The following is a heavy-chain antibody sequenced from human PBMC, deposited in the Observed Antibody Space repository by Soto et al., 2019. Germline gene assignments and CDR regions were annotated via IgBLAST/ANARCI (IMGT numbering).Heavy chain of an antibody. J-gene: IGHJ4*02. CDR1: GFTFSSYG. V-gene: IGHV3-23*01. CDR2: SSATGAGT. D-gene: IGHD1-7*01. Sequence: PGGSLRLSCAASGFTFSSYGMTWVRQAPGKGLEWVSFSSATGAGTYYADSVKGRFTISRDNSKNTLYLQMTSLRADDTAVYYCADDCWTGGNYAFYSHFWGQGALGTVSS. CDR3: ADDCWTGGNYAFYSHF.